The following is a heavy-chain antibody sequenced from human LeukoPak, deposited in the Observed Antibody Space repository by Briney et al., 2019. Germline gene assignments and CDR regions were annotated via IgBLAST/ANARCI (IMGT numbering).Heavy chain of an antibody. Sequence: SETLSLTCTVSGGSISSGDYYWSWIRQPPGKGLEWIGYIYYSGTTTYNPSLKSRVTISIDTSKNQFSLKLSSVTAADTAVYYCARAYDYGDDEVYGMDVWGQGTTVTVSS. CDR3: ARAYDYGDDEVYGMDV. CDR2: IYYSGTT. CDR1: GGSISSGDYY. D-gene: IGHD4-17*01. V-gene: IGHV4-30-4*02. J-gene: IGHJ6*02.